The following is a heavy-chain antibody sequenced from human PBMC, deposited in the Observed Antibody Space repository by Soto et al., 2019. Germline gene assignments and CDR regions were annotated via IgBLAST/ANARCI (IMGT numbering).Heavy chain of an antibody. J-gene: IGHJ4*02. CDR3: VRDIRLRRLDS. V-gene: IGHV3-74*03. CDR1: GLTFRSYW. D-gene: IGHD2-21*01. Sequence: EVQLVESGGGLVQPGESLRLSCAASGLTFRSYWMHWVRQAPGKGLVWVSRINTDGSVAMYVDSVKGRFTISRDNAKKALCIHLNWLRAEDTALYYCVRDIRLRRLDSWAQGTLVTVSS. CDR2: INTDGSVA.